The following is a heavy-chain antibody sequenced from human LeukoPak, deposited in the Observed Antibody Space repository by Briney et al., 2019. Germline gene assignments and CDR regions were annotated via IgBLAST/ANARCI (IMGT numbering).Heavy chain of an antibody. J-gene: IGHJ1*01. CDR2: IYSGDAS. V-gene: IGHV3-53*01. Sequence: PGGSLRLSCATSGFSVSRSYMAWVRQDPGKGLEWVSTIYSGDASYYADSVKGRFTISRDDSKNILYLQMNSLRTEDTAVYYCATSIVGLTYDEHFQHWGQGTLVTVSS. D-gene: IGHD1-26*01. CDR1: GFSVSRSY. CDR3: ATSIVGLTYDEHFQH.